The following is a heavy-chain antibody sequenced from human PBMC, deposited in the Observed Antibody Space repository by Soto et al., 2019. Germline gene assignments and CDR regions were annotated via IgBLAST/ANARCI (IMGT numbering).Heavy chain of an antibody. CDR2: IYYSGST. CDR1: GGSISSGGYY. D-gene: IGHD6-13*01. Sequence: SETLSLTCTVSGGSISSGGYYWSWIRQHPGKGLEWIGYIYYSGSTYYNPSLKSRVTISVDTSKNQFSLKLSSVTAADTAVYYCARHLIAAAGNNWFDPWGQGTLVTVSS. J-gene: IGHJ5*02. V-gene: IGHV4-31*03. CDR3: ARHLIAAAGNNWFDP.